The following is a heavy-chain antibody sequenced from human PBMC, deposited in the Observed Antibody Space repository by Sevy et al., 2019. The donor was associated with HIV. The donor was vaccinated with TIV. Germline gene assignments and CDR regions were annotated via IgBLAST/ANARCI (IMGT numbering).Heavy chain of an antibody. Sequence: GGSLRLSCVASGFTFSDHYMEWVRQAPGKGLEWVGRTRNKADGYTTEYASSVKVRFTMSRDDSKNSLYVQMNSLKTEDPAVYYCATHAGIAAAGRVFDYWGQGTLVTVSS. V-gene: IGHV3-72*01. J-gene: IGHJ4*02. CDR3: ATHAGIAAAGRVFDY. CDR2: TRNKADGYTT. D-gene: IGHD6-13*01. CDR1: GFTFSDHY.